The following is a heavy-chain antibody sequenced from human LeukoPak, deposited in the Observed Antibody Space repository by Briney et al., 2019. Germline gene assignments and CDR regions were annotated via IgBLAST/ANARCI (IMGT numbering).Heavy chain of an antibody. V-gene: IGHV4-59*08. Sequence: SETLSLTCTVSGGSISGHHWTWIRQPPGKGLEWIANIYHTGSAHYNPSLKSRVTISVDTSKNQFSLKLSSVTAADTAVYYCARYCTSTTCILRGFDYWGQGTLVTVSS. D-gene: IGHD2-2*01. J-gene: IGHJ4*02. CDR3: ARYCTSTTCILRGFDY. CDR1: GGSISGHH. CDR2: IYHTGSA.